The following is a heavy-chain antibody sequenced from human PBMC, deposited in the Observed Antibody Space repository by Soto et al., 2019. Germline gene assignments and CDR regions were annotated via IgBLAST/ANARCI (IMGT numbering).Heavy chain of an antibody. V-gene: IGHV1-69*01. CDR2: IIPIFGTA. D-gene: IGHD2-2*01. CDR3: ARALDIVVVPAAMVFDY. CDR1: GGTFSSYA. Sequence: VKVSCKASGGTFSSYAISWVRQAPGQGLEWMGGIIPIFGTANYAQKFQGRVTITADESTSTAYMELSSLRSEDTAVYYCARALDIVVVPAAMVFDYWGQGTLVTVSS. J-gene: IGHJ4*02.